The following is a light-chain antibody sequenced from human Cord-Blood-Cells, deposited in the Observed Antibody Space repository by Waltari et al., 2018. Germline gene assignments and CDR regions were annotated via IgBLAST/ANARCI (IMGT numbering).Light chain of an antibody. CDR3: QQYYSTPRT. J-gene: IGKJ4*01. CDR2: WAS. V-gene: IGKV4-1*01. Sequence: DIVMTQSPDSLAVSLGERATINCKSSQSVLYSSNNKNYLAWYQQKPGQPPKLLIYWASNREAGVPDRLSRRVSGTEFTLTISSLQTEDVAVYYCQQYYSTPRTFGGGTKVEIK. CDR1: QSVLYSSNNKNY.